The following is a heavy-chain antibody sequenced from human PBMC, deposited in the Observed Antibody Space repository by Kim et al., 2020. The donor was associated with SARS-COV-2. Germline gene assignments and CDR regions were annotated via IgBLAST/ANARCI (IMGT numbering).Heavy chain of an antibody. CDR1: GYTFTSYD. CDR3: ARGSYYDFWSGYSPSNWFDP. CDR2: MNPNSGNT. J-gene: IGHJ5*02. Sequence: ASVKVSCKASGYTFTSYDINWVRQATGQGLEWMGWMNPNSGNTGYAQKFQGRVTMTRNTSISTAYMELSSLRSEDTAVYYCARGSYYDFWSGYSPSNWFDPWGQGTLVTVSS. D-gene: IGHD3-3*01. V-gene: IGHV1-8*01.